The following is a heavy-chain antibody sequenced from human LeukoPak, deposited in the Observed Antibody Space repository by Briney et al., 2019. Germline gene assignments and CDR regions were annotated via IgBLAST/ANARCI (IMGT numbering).Heavy chain of an antibody. CDR1: GYTFTSYY. Sequence: ASVKVSCKAPGYTFTSYYMHWVRQAPGQGLEWMGIINPSGGSTSYAQKFQGRVTMTRDTSTSTVYMELSSLRSEDTAVYYCARRRQKYYYDSSGFDYWGQGTLVTVSS. CDR2: INPSGGST. CDR3: ARRRQKYYYDSSGFDY. D-gene: IGHD3-22*01. J-gene: IGHJ4*02. V-gene: IGHV1-46*01.